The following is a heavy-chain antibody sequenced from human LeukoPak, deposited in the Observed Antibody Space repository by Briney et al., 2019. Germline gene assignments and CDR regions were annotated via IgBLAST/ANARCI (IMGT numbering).Heavy chain of an antibody. CDR3: AKEAGDSSWYYDH. V-gene: IGHV3-30*18. J-gene: IGHJ4*02. D-gene: IGHD6-13*01. Sequence: GRSLRLSCTASGFSFRSHGMHWVRQVQGKGLEWVAVISYDGSNEYYADSVKGRFTISRDNSKNTLYLQMNSPRPEDTAVYYCAKEAGDSSWYYDHWGQGTLVTASS. CDR2: ISYDGSNE. CDR1: GFSFRSHG.